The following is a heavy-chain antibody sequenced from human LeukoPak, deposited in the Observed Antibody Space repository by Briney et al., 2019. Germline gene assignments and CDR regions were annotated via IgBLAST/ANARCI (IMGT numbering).Heavy chain of an antibody. CDR1: GYTFTSYG. CDR3: ARRPYSSSWYPANWFDP. J-gene: IGHJ5*02. D-gene: IGHD6-13*01. Sequence: GASVKVSCKASGYTFTSYGISWVRQAPGQGLEWMGWISAYNGNTNYAQKLQGRVTMTTDTSTSTAYMELRSLRSDDTAVYYCARRPYSSSWYPANWFDPWGQGTLVTVSS. CDR2: ISAYNGNT. V-gene: IGHV1-18*01.